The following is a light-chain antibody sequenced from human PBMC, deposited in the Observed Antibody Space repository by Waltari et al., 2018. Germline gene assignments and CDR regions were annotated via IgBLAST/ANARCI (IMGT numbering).Light chain of an antibody. J-gene: IGKJ2*01. Sequence: EIVMTQSPATLSVSPGARATLSCRASQGVSSNLAWYQQKPVQAPRLLIYGASTRATGIPARFSGSGSGTEFTLTISSLQSEDFAVYYCQQYNNWPPMYTFGQGTKLEIK. CDR2: GAS. CDR1: QGVSSN. V-gene: IGKV3-15*01. CDR3: QQYNNWPPMYT.